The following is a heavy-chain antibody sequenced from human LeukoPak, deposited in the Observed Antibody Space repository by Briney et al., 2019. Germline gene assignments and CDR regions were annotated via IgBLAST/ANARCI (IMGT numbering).Heavy chain of an antibody. CDR1: GGSISSSSYY. D-gene: IGHD6-19*01. J-gene: IGHJ6*03. CDR3: ASSGWLLPSNYYYMDV. Sequence: SETLSLTCTVSGGSISSSSYYWGWIRQPPGKGLEWIGNIFYSGSTYYSPSLKSRVTISVDTSKSQFSLKLSSVTAADTAVYYCASSGWLLPSNYYYMDVWGKGTTVTVSS. CDR2: IFYSGST. V-gene: IGHV4-39*07.